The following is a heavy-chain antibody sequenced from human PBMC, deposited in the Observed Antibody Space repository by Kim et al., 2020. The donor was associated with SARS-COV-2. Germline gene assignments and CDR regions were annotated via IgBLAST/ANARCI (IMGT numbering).Heavy chain of an antibody. CDR1: GGSFSGYY. J-gene: IGHJ4*02. V-gene: IGHV4-34*01. CDR3: ARRTYSSSWYPSYYFDY. D-gene: IGHD6-13*01. Sequence: SETLSLTCAVYGGSFSGYYWSWIRQPPGKGLEWIGEINHSGSTNYNPSLKSRVTISVDTSKNQFSLKLSSVTAADTAVYYCARRTYSSSWYPSYYFDYWGQGTLVTVSS. CDR2: INHSGST.